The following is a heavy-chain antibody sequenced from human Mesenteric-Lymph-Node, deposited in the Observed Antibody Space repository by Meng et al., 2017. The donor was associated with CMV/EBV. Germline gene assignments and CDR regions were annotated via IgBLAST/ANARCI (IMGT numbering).Heavy chain of an antibody. D-gene: IGHD1-26*01. CDR1: DGSFTNYY. Sequence: SETLSLTCTIYDGSFTNYYWSWIRQPPGKGLEWIGEINDSGSTYYNPSLKSRVSISIDTSKNQFSLKLTSVTAADAAVYYCARDLDLLSIDYWGQGMLVTVSS. J-gene: IGHJ4*02. CDR2: INDSGST. CDR3: ARDLDLLSIDY. V-gene: IGHV4-34*01.